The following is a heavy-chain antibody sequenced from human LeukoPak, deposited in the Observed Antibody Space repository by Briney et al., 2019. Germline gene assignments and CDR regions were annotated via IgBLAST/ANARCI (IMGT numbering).Heavy chain of an antibody. J-gene: IGHJ4*02. D-gene: IGHD2-15*01. CDR2: ISYDGSNK. Sequence: GRSLRLSCAASGFTFSSYAMHWVRQAPGKGLEWVAVISYDGSNKYYADSVKGRFTISRDNAKNSLFLQMNSLRAEDTAIYYCTTDTWYSAGHWGQGTLVTVSS. CDR3: TTDTWYSAGH. CDR1: GFTFSSYA. V-gene: IGHV3-30-3*01.